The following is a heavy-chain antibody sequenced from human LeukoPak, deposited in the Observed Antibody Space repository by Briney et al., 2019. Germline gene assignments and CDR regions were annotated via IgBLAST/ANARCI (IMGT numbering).Heavy chain of an antibody. V-gene: IGHV3-30*02. CDR1: GFTFSSYA. CDR2: IRYDGSNK. CDR3: AKDVAYYYGSGSDF. Sequence: GGSLRLSCAASGFTFSSYAMHWVRQAPGKGLEWVAFIRYDGSNKYYADSVKGRFTISRDNSKNTLYLQMNSLRAEDTAVYYCAKDVAYYYGSGSDFWGQGTLVTVSS. D-gene: IGHD3-10*01. J-gene: IGHJ4*02.